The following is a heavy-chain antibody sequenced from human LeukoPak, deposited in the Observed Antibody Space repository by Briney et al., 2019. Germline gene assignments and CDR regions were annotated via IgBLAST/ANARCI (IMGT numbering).Heavy chain of an antibody. CDR2: IYYSGST. D-gene: IGHD3-22*01. Sequence: SETLSLTCTVSGGSISSSSYYWGWIRQPPGKGLEWIGSIYYSGSTYYNPSLKSRVTISVDTSKNQFSLKLSSVTAADTAVYYCAREAYYDSSGYYSHDAFDIWGQGTMVTVSS. V-gene: IGHV4-39*07. J-gene: IGHJ3*02. CDR3: AREAYYDSSGYYSHDAFDI. CDR1: GGSISSSSYY.